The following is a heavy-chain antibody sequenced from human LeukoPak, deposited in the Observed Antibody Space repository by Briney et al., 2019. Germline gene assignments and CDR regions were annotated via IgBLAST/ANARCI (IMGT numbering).Heavy chain of an antibody. CDR1: GYTFTSYY. CDR2: INPSGGNT. Sequence: ASVKVSCTASGYTFTSYYMHWVRQAPGQGLEWMGIINPSGGNTGYAQKVQGRVTMTMDPSISTAYMELSSLRSEDTAVCYWARRSDDYDSSAYYHWGQGTLVTVSS. D-gene: IGHD3-22*01. J-gene: IGHJ4*02. V-gene: IGHV1-46*01. CDR3: ARRSDDYDSSAYYH.